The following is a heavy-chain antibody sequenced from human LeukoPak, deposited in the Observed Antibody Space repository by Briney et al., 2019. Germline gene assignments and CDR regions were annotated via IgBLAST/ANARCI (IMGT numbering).Heavy chain of an antibody. CDR1: GYTFTGYY. CDR2: IIPILGIA. J-gene: IGHJ4*02. Sequence: ASVKVSCKASGYTFTGYYMHWVRQAPGQGLEWMGRIIPILGIANYAQKFQGRVTITADKSTSTAYMELSSLRSEDTAVYYCARDSPGFWGQGTLVTVCS. V-gene: IGHV1-69*04. CDR3: ARDSPGF.